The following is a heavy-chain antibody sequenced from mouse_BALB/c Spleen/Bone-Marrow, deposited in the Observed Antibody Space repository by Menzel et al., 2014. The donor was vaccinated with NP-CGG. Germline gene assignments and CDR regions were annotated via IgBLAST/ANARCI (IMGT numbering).Heavy chain of an antibody. CDR1: GLTFSSYG. V-gene: IGHV5-6*02. D-gene: IGHD4-1*01. J-gene: IGHJ3*01. CDR2: INNGGTYT. CDR3: ALTWDSAY. Sequence: EVMIVESGGDLVKPGGSLKLSCADSGLTFSSYGMHWVLQTPDKRLEWDATINNGGTYTYYPDSVKGRFTISRDNAKNTLYLQMSSLKSEDTAMYYCALTWDSAYWGQEALITVPA.